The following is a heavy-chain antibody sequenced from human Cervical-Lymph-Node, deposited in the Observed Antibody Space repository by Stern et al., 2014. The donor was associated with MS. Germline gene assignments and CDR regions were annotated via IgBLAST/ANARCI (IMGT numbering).Heavy chain of an antibody. CDR1: GGSFSGYY. V-gene: IGHV4-34*01. J-gene: IGHJ2*01. CDR3: ARVPKSRYFDL. Sequence: QVQLQQWGAGLLKPSETLSLTCAVYGGSFSGYYWSWIRQPPGKGLEWIGEINHSGSTNYNPSLKSRVTISVDTSKNQFSLKLSSVTAADTAVYYCARVPKSRYFDLWGRGTLVTVSS. CDR2: INHSGST.